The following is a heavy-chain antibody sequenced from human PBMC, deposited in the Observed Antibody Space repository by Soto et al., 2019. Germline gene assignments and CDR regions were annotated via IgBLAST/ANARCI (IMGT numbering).Heavy chain of an antibody. CDR2: IYYSGST. Sequence: PSETLSLTCTVSGGSVSSGSYYWSWIRQPPGKGLEWIGYIYYSGSTNYNPSLKSRVTISVDTSKNQFSLKLSSVTAADTAVYYCAREGPGDYCSSTSCYGPYYYYYGMDVWGQGTTVTVSS. D-gene: IGHD2-2*01. CDR1: GGSVSSGSYY. CDR3: AREGPGDYCSSTSCYGPYYYYYGMDV. V-gene: IGHV4-61*01. J-gene: IGHJ6*02.